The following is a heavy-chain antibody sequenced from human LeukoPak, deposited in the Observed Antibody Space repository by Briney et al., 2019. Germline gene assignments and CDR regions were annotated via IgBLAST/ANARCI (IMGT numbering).Heavy chain of an antibody. Sequence: GWSLRLSCAASGFTFDDYGMSWVRQAPGKGLDWVSGINWNGGSTGYADSVKGRFTISRDNAKNSLYLQINSLRAEDTALYYCARVPLYYDILTGYPPTYYYYYMDVWGKGTTVTVSS. J-gene: IGHJ6*03. CDR3: ARVPLYYDILTGYPPTYYYYYMDV. CDR2: INWNGGST. D-gene: IGHD3-9*01. CDR1: GFTFDDYG. V-gene: IGHV3-20*04.